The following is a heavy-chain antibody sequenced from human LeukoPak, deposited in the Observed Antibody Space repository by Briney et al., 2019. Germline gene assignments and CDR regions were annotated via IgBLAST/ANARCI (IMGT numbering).Heavy chain of an antibody. V-gene: IGHV1-18*04. CDR3: ARVPVLLWFGEPHSYFDY. CDR1: GYTFTSYG. Sequence: ASVKVSCKASGYTFTSYGISWVRQAPGQGLEWMGWISAYNGNTNYAQKLQGRVTMTTDTSTSTAYMELRSLRSDDTAVYYCARVPVLLWFGEPHSYFDYWGQGTPVTVSS. J-gene: IGHJ4*02. CDR2: ISAYNGNT. D-gene: IGHD3-10*01.